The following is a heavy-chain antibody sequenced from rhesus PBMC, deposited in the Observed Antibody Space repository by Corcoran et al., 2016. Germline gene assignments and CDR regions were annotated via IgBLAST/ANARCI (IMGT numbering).Heavy chain of an antibody. Sequence: EVLLVESGGGLVQPGGSLGLSCAASGFTFSSDGMSWVRQAPGKGLEWSSFIRHGGGSNTVYADSVKGRVTVSRDNSKNTLSLRMNSLRAEDTAVYYCARHFDYWGQGVLVTVSS. CDR1: GFTFSSDG. CDR3: ARHFDY. V-gene: IGHV3S5*01. CDR2: IRHGGGSNT. J-gene: IGHJ4*01.